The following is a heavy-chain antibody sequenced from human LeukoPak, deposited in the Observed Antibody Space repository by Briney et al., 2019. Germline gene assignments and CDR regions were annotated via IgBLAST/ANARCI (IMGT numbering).Heavy chain of an antibody. CDR2: INPSGGST. V-gene: IGHV1-46*01. D-gene: IGHD3-10*01. Sequence: GASVKVSCKASGYTFTSYYMHWVRQAPGQGLEWMGIINPSGGSTSYAQKFQGRVTMTRDTSTTTVYMELSSLRSEGTAVYYCARDRPYGSGTRGGVYYYMEVWGKGTTVTVSS. CDR3: ARDRPYGSGTRGGVYYYMEV. CDR1: GYTFTSYY. J-gene: IGHJ6*03.